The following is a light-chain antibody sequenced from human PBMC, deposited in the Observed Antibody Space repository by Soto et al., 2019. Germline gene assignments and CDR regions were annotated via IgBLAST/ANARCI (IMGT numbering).Light chain of an antibody. CDR3: QQSFSTPHT. Sequence: DIQMTQSPFSLSASVGDRVTITCRASQSVGNYLIWYQQKPGKAPHLLIYDVSSLQSGVPSRFSGSGSGTEFTLSISSLHPEDFATYYCQQSFSTPHTFGGGTKVDIK. J-gene: IGKJ4*01. CDR1: QSVGNY. V-gene: IGKV1-39*01. CDR2: DVS.